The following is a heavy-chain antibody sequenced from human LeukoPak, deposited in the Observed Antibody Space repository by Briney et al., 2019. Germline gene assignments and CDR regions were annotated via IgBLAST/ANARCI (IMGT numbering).Heavy chain of an antibody. CDR2: IYHSGST. D-gene: IGHD6-19*01. V-gene: IGHV4-4*02. Sequence: SETLSLTCAVSGGSISSSNWWSWVRQPPGKGLEWIGEIYHSGSTNYNPSLKSRVTISVDKSKNQFSLKLSSVTAADTAVYYCARDRSRYSSSYNWFDPWGQGTLVTVSS. J-gene: IGHJ5*02. CDR1: GGSISSSNW. CDR3: ARDRSRYSSSYNWFDP.